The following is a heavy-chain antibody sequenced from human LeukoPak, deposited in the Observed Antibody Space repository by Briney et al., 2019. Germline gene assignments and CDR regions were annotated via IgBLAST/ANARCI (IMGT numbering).Heavy chain of an antibody. CDR3: AGSTMPPSGPTPY. V-gene: IGHV1-2*02. CDR2: INPNSGGT. J-gene: IGHJ4*02. D-gene: IGHD2-2*01. CDR1: GYTFTGYY. Sequence: ASVKVSCKASGYTFTGYYMHWVRQAPGQGLEWMGWINPNSGGTNYAQKFQGRVTMTRDTSISTAYMELSRLRSDDTAVYYCAGSTMPPSGPTPYWGQGTLVTVSS.